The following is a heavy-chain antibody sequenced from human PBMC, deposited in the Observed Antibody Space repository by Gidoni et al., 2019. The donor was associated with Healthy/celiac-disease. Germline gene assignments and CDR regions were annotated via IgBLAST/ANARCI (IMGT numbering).Heavy chain of an antibody. V-gene: IGHV3-66*01. D-gene: IGHD6-19*01. CDR1: GFTVSSNY. Sequence: EVQLVESGGGLVQPGGSLRLSCAASGFTVSSNYMSWVRQAPGKGLEWVSVIYSGGSTYYADSVKGRFTISRDNSKNTLYLQMNSLRAEDTAVYYCARDQEEYSSGWYTAFDIWGQGTMVTVSS. CDR3: ARDQEEYSSGWYTAFDI. J-gene: IGHJ3*02. CDR2: IYSGGST.